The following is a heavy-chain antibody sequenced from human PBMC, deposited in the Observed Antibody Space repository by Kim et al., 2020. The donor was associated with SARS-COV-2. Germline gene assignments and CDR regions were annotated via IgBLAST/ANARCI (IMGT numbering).Heavy chain of an antibody. D-gene: IGHD6-19*01. CDR3: AKGEHKSGYSSGWYVFDGESDY. V-gene: IGHV3-23*01. J-gene: IGHJ4*02. CDR1: GFTFSSYA. CDR2: ISGSGGST. Sequence: GGSLRLSCAASGFTFSSYAMSWVRQAPGKGLEWVSAISGSGGSTYYADSVKGRFTISRDNSKNTLYLQMNSLRAEDTAVYYCAKGEHKSGYSSGWYVFDGESDYWGQGTLVTVSS.